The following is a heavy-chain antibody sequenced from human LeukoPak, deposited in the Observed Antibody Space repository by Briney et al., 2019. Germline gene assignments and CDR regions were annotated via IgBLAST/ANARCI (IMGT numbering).Heavy chain of an antibody. J-gene: IGHJ6*02. D-gene: IGHD2-2*01. Sequence: PSETLSLTCAVYGGSFSGYYWSWIRQPPGKGLEWIGEINHSGSTNYNPSLKSRVTISVDTSKNQFSLKLSSVTAADTAVYYCATSHCSSTSCYRTYYYYGMDVWGQGTTVTVSS. CDR1: GGSFSGYY. CDR3: ATSHCSSTSCYRTYYYYGMDV. V-gene: IGHV4-34*01. CDR2: INHSGST.